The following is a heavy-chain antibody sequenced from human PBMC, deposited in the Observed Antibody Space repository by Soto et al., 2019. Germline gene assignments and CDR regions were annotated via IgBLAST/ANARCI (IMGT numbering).Heavy chain of an antibody. D-gene: IGHD2-8*01. CDR3: AGRVYAIDHYYYYMDV. CDR2: IYSGGST. CDR1: GFTVSTNY. V-gene: IGHV3-66*01. Sequence: GGSLRLSCAASGFTVSTNYMSWVRQAPGKGLEWVSVIYSGGSTYYADSVKGRFTISRDNSKNTLYLQMNSLRAEDTAVYYCAGRVYAIDHYYYYMDVWGKGTTVTVSS. J-gene: IGHJ6*03.